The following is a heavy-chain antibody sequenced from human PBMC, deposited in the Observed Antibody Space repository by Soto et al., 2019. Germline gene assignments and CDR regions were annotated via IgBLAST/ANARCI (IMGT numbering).Heavy chain of an antibody. D-gene: IGHD1-7*01. V-gene: IGHV3-23*01. J-gene: IGHJ4*02. Sequence: PGGALRLSCAASGFTFSSYAMSWVRQAPGKGLEWVSAISGSGGSTYYADSVKGRFTISRDNSKNTLYLQMNSLRAEDTAVYYCAKSDFAAARELTFDYWGQGTLVTVSS. CDR1: GFTFSSYA. CDR2: ISGSGGST. CDR3: AKSDFAAARELTFDY.